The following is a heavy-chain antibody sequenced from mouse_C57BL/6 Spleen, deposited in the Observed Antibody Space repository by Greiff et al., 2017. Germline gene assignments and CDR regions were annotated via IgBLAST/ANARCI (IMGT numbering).Heavy chain of an antibody. CDR1: GYTFTSYW. CDR2: IYPGDGDT. CDR3: AREGTTVVPYYYAKDY. J-gene: IGHJ4*01. V-gene: IGHV1-82*01. Sequence: QVQLQQPGAELVRPGSSVKLSCKASGYTFTSYWMDWVKQRPGKGLEWIGRIYPGDGDTNYNGKFKGKATLTADKSSSTAYMQLSSLTSEDSAVYFCAREGTTVVPYYYAKDYWGQGTSVTVSS. D-gene: IGHD1-1*01.